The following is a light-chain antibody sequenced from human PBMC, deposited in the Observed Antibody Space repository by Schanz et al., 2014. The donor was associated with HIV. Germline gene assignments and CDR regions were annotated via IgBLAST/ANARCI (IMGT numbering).Light chain of an antibody. V-gene: IGLV2-14*03. CDR1: SSDVGGYNY. J-gene: IGLJ3*02. CDR2: DVN. Sequence: QSALTQPASVSGSPGQSIAISCTGTSSDVGGYNYVSWYQQHPNKAPKLIIYDVNNRPSGVSNRFSGSKSGSTASLAIFGLQAEDEADYYCSSYAGSNTWVFGGGTKLTVL. CDR3: SSYAGSNTWV.